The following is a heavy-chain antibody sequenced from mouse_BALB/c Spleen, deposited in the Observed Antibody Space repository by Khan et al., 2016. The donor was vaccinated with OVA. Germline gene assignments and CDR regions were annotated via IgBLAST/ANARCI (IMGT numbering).Heavy chain of an antibody. CDR2: IDPFSGAT. CDR3: TRHGYVAWFTY. J-gene: IGHJ3*01. V-gene: IGHV1-31*01. D-gene: IGHD2-2*01. CDR1: GYSFTSYY. Sequence: VQLKQSGPELMKPGASVKISCTASGYSFTSYYIHWMIESHGTSLEWIGYIDPFSGATTYNQKFKGKATLTVDTSSNTAYIHLRNLTSEDSAVYYCTRHGYVAWFTYWGQGTLVTVSA.